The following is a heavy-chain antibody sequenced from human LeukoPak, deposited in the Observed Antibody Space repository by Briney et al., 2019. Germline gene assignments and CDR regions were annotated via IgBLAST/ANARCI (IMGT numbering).Heavy chain of an antibody. Sequence: GRSLRLSCAASGLTFSSYAMHWVRQAPGKGLEWVANIKQDGSEKYYVDSVKGRFTISRDNAKNSLYLQMNSLRAEDTAVYYCARVRGSGSYYPYYYGMDVWGQGTTVTVSS. CDR2: IKQDGSEK. J-gene: IGHJ6*02. CDR3: ARVRGSGSYYPYYYGMDV. CDR1: GLTFSSYA. D-gene: IGHD3-10*01. V-gene: IGHV3-7*01.